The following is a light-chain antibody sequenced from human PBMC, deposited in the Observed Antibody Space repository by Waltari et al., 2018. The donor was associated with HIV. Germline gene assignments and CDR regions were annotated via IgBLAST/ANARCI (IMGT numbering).Light chain of an antibody. J-gene: IGKJ2*01. CDR3: LQQYTYPRT. CDR1: QDITPD. CDR2: GAS. V-gene: IGKV1-17*01. Sequence: DIQMTQSPLSLSASVGDRVTITCRASQDITPDLGWYQHKPGKAPQRLIYGASSLDSGVPSRFSGDRSGSEFTLTIDGLQPEDVATYYCLQQYTYPRTFGQGTKLQIK.